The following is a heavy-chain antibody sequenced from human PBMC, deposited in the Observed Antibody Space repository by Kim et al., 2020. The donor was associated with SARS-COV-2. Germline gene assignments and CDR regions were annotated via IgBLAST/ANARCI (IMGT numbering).Heavy chain of an antibody. Sequence: RFTISRDNSKNTLYLQMNSLRAEDTAVYYCARDRRISTTVTTDKDYGMDVWGQGTTVTVSS. CDR3: ARDRRISTTVTTDKDYGMDV. V-gene: IGHV3-30*07. D-gene: IGHD4-17*01. J-gene: IGHJ6*02.